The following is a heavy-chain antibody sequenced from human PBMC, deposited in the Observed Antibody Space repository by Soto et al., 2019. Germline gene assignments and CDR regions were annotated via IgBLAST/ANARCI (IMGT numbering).Heavy chain of an antibody. V-gene: IGHV2-5*02. D-gene: IGHD4-17*01. Sequence: QITLKESGPTLVKPTQTLTLTCTFSGFSLTTSGVGVGWIRQPPGKALEWLALIYWDDDKRYSPSLKSRPTIAKHTSKTQVLLTMTNTEPAGPSPCFCAHRTTTVTGWFDPWGQGTLVTVSS. CDR1: GFSLTTSGVG. CDR3: AHRTTTVTGWFDP. J-gene: IGHJ5*02. CDR2: IYWDDDK.